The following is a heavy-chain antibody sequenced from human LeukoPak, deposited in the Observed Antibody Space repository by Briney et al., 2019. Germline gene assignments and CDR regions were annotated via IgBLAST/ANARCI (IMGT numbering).Heavy chain of an antibody. D-gene: IGHD3-10*01. Sequence: GGSLRLSCAASGFSLRNYWMTWVRQSPGKGLEWVAIINPDGSGKYSVDSVEGRFIISRDNAKNSLYLQMSSLRAEDTAVYYCARGGHRQKEFWGQGTLVTVSS. J-gene: IGHJ4*02. CDR3: ARGGHRQKEF. CDR1: GFSLRNYW. V-gene: IGHV3-7*01. CDR2: INPDGSGK.